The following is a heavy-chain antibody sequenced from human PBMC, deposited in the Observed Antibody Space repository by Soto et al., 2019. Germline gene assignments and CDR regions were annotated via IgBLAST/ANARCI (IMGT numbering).Heavy chain of an antibody. D-gene: IGHD3-16*01. Sequence: EVQLVVSGGGLVQPGVSLRLSCAASGFTFSSYSMNWVRQAPGKGLEWVSYISSSSTIYYADSVKGRFTISRDNAKSSLYLQMNSLRDEDTAVYYCARGSTWGTAWFDPWGQGTLVTVSS. CDR3: ARGSTWGTAWFDP. CDR1: GFTFSSYS. J-gene: IGHJ5*02. V-gene: IGHV3-48*02. CDR2: ISSSSTI.